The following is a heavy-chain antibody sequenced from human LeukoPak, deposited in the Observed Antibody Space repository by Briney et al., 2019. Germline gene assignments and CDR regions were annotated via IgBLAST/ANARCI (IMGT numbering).Heavy chain of an antibody. J-gene: IGHJ3*02. CDR3: AKGGRVITFGDAFEI. CDR2: ISGSGGST. CDR1: AFTFSSYA. Sequence: PGGSLRLSCAASAFTFSSYAMSWVRQAPGKGLEWVSAISGSGGSTYYADSVKGRFTISRDNFKNTLYLQMNSLRAEDTAVYYCAKGGRVITFGDAFEIWGQGTMVTVSS. D-gene: IGHD3-16*01. V-gene: IGHV3-23*01.